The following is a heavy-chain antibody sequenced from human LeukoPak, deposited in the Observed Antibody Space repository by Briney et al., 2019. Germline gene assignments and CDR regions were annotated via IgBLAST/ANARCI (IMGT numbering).Heavy chain of an antibody. D-gene: IGHD3-22*01. J-gene: IGHJ3*02. V-gene: IGHV1-18*01. CDR3: ASTNYYDSSSDAFDI. Sequence: ASVKVSCKASGYTFTSYGISWVRQAPGQGLEWMGWISAYNGNTNYAQKLQGRVTMTTDTSTSTAYMELRSLRSDDTAVYYCASTNYYDSSSDAFDIWGQGTMVTVSS. CDR2: ISAYNGNT. CDR1: GYTFTSYG.